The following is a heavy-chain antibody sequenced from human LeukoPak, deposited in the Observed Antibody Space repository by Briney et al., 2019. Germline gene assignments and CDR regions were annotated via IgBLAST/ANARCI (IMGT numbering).Heavy chain of an antibody. D-gene: IGHD3-3*01. CDR2: IYYSGST. V-gene: IGHV4-59*01. CDR1: GGSISSYY. CDR3: ARGTPYYDFWSGLAADY. J-gene: IGHJ4*02. Sequence: SETLSLTCAVSGGSISSYYRSWIRQPPGKGLEWIGYIYYSGSTNYNPSLKSRVTISVDTSKNQFSLKLSSVTAADTAVYYCARGTPYYDFWSGLAADYWGQGTLVTVSS.